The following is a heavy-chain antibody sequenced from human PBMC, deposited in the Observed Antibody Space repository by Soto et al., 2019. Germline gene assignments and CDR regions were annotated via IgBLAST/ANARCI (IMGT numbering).Heavy chain of an antibody. V-gene: IGHV4-61*01. CDR1: GGSVSSGSYY. Sequence: SETLSLTCTVSGGSVSSGSYYWSWIRQPPGKGLEWIGYIYYSGSTNYNPSLKSRVTISVDTSKNQFSLKLSSVTAADTAVYYCARTVWFGELPNWFDPSGQGTLVTVSS. CDR2: IYYSGST. J-gene: IGHJ5*02. D-gene: IGHD3-10*01. CDR3: ARTVWFGELPNWFDP.